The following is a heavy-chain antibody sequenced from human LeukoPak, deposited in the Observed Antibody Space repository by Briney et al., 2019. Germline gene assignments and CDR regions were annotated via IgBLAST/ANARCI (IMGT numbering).Heavy chain of an antibody. CDR1: GITVSSNY. J-gene: IGHJ4*02. CDR3: ASSIAVAAHFDY. CDR2: IYSGGNT. D-gene: IGHD6-19*01. V-gene: IGHV3-66*01. Sequence: GGSLRLSCAASGITVSSNYMSWVRQAPGKGLEWVSIIYSGGNTYYADSVKGRFTISRDNSKNTLYLQMNSLRAEDTAVYYCASSIAVAAHFDYWGQGTLVTVSS.